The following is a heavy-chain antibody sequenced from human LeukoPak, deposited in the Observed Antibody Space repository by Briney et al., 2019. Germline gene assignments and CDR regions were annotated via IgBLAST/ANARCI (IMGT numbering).Heavy chain of an antibody. CDR3: ARAAYNSGPDY. D-gene: IGHD6-19*01. Sequence: GGSLRLSCAASGFTFDDYAMRWVRQAPGKGLEWVSGISWNSGSIGYADSVKGRFTISRDNAKNSLYLQMNSLRAEDTAVYYCARAAYNSGPDYWGQATLVTVSS. CDR2: ISWNSGSI. J-gene: IGHJ4*02. CDR1: GFTFDDYA. V-gene: IGHV3-9*01.